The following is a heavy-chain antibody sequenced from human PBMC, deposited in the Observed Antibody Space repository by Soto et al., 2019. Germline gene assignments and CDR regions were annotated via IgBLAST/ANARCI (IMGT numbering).Heavy chain of an antibody. Sequence: QGQLVQSGVEVKKPGASVKVSCKASGYTFTDYGISWVRQAPGQGLEWMGWISAYNGNTNYAQNLQDRVTMTTDTSPSTAYMELRSLRSDDTAGYYCARDRSTHDYWGQGTLIAVSS. V-gene: IGHV1-18*01. CDR1: GYTFTDYG. CDR3: ARDRSTHDY. CDR2: ISAYNGNT. J-gene: IGHJ4*02. D-gene: IGHD1-1*01.